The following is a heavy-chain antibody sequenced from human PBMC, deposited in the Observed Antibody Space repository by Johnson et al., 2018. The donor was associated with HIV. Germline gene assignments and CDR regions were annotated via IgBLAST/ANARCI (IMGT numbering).Heavy chain of an antibody. V-gene: IGHV3-30-3*01. D-gene: IGHD2-21*02. J-gene: IGHJ3*02. CDR2: ISYDGSNK. CDR3: ARGLYSLAYCVGDCYPSDAFDI. Sequence: QVLLVESGGGVVQPGRSLRLSCAASGFTFSSYAMHWVRQAPGKGLEWVAVISYDGSNKYYADSVKGRFTISRDNSKNTLYLQMNSLRAEDTAVYYCARGLYSLAYCVGDCYPSDAFDIWGQGTMVTVSS. CDR1: GFTFSSYA.